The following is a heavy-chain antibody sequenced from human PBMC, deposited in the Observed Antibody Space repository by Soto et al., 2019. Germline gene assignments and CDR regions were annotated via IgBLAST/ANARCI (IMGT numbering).Heavy chain of an antibody. CDR2: IYYSGST. CDR3: ARSPWFGELSIYYYYMDV. V-gene: IGHV4-59*08. CDR1: GGSISSYY. J-gene: IGHJ6*03. Sequence: QVQLQESGPGLVKPSETLFLTCTVSGGSISSYYWSWIRQPPGKGLEWIGYIYYSGSTNYNPSLRSRVTISVDTSKNQFSLKLSSVTAADTAVYYCARSPWFGELSIYYYYMDVWGKGTTVTVSS. D-gene: IGHD3-10*01.